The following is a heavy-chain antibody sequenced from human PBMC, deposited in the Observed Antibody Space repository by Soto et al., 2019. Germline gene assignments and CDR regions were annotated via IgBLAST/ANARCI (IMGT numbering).Heavy chain of an antibody. CDR1: GYTFRGYG. V-gene: IGHV3-48*02. Sequence: GRSLRLSCEGFGYTFRGYGMIWVRQAPGKGLECVSYISSDETIVNYADSVKGRFTISRDSAKNSLFLQMNSLRDEDTAVYYCVRGGGVGTTWGYYWGQGAQVTVSS. J-gene: IGHJ4*02. D-gene: IGHD1-26*01. CDR3: VRGGGVGTTWGYY. CDR2: ISSDETIV.